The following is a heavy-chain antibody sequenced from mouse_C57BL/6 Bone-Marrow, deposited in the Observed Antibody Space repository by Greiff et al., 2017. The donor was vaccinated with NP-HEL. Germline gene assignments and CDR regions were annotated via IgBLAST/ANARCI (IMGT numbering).Heavy chain of an antibody. CDR1: GYTFTSYW. J-gene: IGHJ1*03. CDR3: AMTYYGSSSHWYFDV. CDR2: IHPSDSDT. Sequence: QVHVKQPGAELVKPGASVKVSCKASGYTFTSYWMHWVKQRPGQGLEWIGRIHPSDSDTNYNQKFKGKATLTVDKSSSTAYMQLSSLTSEDSAVDYCAMTYYGSSSHWYFDVWGTGTTVTVSS. D-gene: IGHD1-1*01. V-gene: IGHV1-74*01.